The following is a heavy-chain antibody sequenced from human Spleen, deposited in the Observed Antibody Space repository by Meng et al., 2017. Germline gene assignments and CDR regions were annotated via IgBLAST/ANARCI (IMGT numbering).Heavy chain of an antibody. CDR2: INHSGST. D-gene: IGHD4-11*01. CDR3: ARGPTTMAHDFDY. Sequence: QVTLRRWGARLLKPSEPLSLTCVVSGGHFSDYYWSWIRQPPGKGLEWIGEINHSGSTNYNPSLESRATISVDTSQNNLSLKLSSVTAADSAVYYCARGPTTMAHDFDYWGQGTLVTVSS. CDR1: GGHFSDYY. J-gene: IGHJ4*02. V-gene: IGHV4-34*01.